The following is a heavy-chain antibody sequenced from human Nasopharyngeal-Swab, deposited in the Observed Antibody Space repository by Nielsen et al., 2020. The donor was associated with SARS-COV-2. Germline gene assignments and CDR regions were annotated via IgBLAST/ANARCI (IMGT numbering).Heavy chain of an antibody. CDR1: GYTFINNA. J-gene: IGHJ6*03. D-gene: IGHD5-12*01. Sequence: ASVKVSCKASGYTFINNAMHWVRQAPGQGLEWMGWIIPGRGDTRYSQKFQGRVIMTRDTSASTAYMELSSLRSEDTAVYYCARNPIVATITGYYYYYMDVWGKGTTVTVSS. CDR3: ARNPIVATITGYYYYYMDV. CDR2: IIPGRGDT. V-gene: IGHV1-3*01.